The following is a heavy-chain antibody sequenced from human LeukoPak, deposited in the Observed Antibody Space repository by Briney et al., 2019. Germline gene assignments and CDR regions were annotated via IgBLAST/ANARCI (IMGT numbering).Heavy chain of an antibody. CDR3: ARGSSYGASGYPYFDH. D-gene: IGHD3-22*01. V-gene: IGHV4-34*01. CDR2: IDHRGAT. CDR1: GGSLNGYY. Sequence: SETLPLTCAVSGGSLNGYYWSWIRQSPGKGLEWLGEIDHRGATKYNASLESRVTISLDTPFNQFSLELTSVTAADTAIYYCARGSSYGASGYPYFDHWGQGTLVPVS. J-gene: IGHJ4*02.